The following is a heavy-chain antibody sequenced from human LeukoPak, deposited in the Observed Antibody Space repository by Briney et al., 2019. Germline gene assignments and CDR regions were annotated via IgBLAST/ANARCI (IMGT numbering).Heavy chain of an antibody. Sequence: SETLSLTCRVSGGSFSSHYWTWIRQPPGKGLEWIGEINPRGSTNYNPSLESRVTVSADTPRNQLSLSLTSVTAADSALCFCARGLRQGSAWSWGPKEKSYQYMDVWGTGTTVIDCS. CDR2: INPRGST. V-gene: IGHV4-34*01. CDR3: ARGLRQGSAWSWGPKEKSYQYMDV. D-gene: IGHD6-19*01. CDR1: GGSFSSHY. J-gene: IGHJ6*01.